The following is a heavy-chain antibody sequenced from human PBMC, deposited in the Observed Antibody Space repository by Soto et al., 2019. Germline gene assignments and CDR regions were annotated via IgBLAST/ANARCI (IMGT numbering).Heavy chain of an antibody. CDR3: ARDRRGYYYDSSGYSYFDY. D-gene: IGHD3-22*01. V-gene: IGHV4-39*01. J-gene: IGHJ4*02. Sequence: SETLSLTCTVSGGSISSSSYYWGWIRQPPGKGLEWIGSIYYSGSTYYNPSLKSRVTISVDTSKNQFSLKPSSVTAADTAVYYCARDRRGYYYDSSGYSYFDYWGQGTLVTVSS. CDR1: GGSISSSSYY. CDR2: IYYSGST.